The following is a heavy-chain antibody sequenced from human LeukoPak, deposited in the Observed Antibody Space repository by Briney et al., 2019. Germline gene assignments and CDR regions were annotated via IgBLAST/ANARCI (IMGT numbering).Heavy chain of an antibody. CDR1: GFTFSRYW. J-gene: IGHJ4*02. CDR2: IWYDGSNK. Sequence: PGGSLRLSCAASGFTFSRYWMSWVRQAPGKGLEWVAVIWYDGSNKYYADSVKGRFTISRDNSKNTLYLQMNSLRAEDTAVYYCARANPTIDYWGQGTLVTVSS. V-gene: IGHV3-33*07. CDR3: ARANPTIDY.